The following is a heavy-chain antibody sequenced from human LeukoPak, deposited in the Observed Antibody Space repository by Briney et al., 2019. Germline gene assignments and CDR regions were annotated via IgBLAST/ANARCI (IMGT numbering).Heavy chain of an antibody. V-gene: IGHV3-30*02. Sequence: GGSLRLSCAASGHTFSDYGMHWVRQAPGKGLEWAASIRYDGTGQYYADSVKGRFTISRDNSRNTLYLQMNSLRGEDTAIYYCTKDLSTSHCTTAMCHYFDYWGLGTLVTVSS. D-gene: IGHD2/OR15-2a*01. J-gene: IGHJ4*01. CDR1: GHTFSDYG. CDR3: TKDLSTSHCTTAMCHYFDY. CDR2: IRYDGTGQ.